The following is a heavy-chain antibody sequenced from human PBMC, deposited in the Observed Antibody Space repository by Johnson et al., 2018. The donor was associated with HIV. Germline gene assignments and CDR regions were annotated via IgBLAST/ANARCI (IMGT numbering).Heavy chain of an antibody. D-gene: IGHD3-22*01. CDR2: VTYDGSER. V-gene: IGHV3-30*04. Sequence: QVQLVESGGGWIQPGGSLRLSCAASGFSFSSYAMHWVSQAPGKGLEWVAVVTYDGSERYYADSVKGRFTISRDSSKKTLYLKMNSLKTEDTAVYYCRSWGSSGYYAPFYHDAFDIWGQGTMVTVSS. J-gene: IGHJ3*02. CDR1: GFSFSSYA. CDR3: RSWGSSGYYAPFYHDAFDI.